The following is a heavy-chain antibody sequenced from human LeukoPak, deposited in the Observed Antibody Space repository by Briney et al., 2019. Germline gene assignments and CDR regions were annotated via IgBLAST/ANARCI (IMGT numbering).Heavy chain of an antibody. V-gene: IGHV4-39*07. CDR2: IYYGGST. Sequence: SETLSLTCAVSGGSISSSSYYWGWVRQPPGKGLEWIGSIYYGGSTYYNPSLKSRVTISVDTSKNQFSLKLSSVTAADTALYYCAVGSRTSCYFCYYYMDVWGKGTTVTVSS. CDR1: GGSISSSSYY. CDR3: AVGSRTSCYFCYYYMDV. D-gene: IGHD2-2*01. J-gene: IGHJ6*03.